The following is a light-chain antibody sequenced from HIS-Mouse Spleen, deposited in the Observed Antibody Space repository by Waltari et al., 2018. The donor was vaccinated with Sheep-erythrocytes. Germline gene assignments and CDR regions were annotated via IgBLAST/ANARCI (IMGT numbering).Light chain of an antibody. Sequence: SYELTQPPSVSVSPGQTASITCSGDKLGDKYACWYQQKPGHSPVLVIYQDSKRPSGTPGRFSGSNAGNTAPLTISGTQAMDEADYYCQAWDSSTVVFGGGTKLTVL. J-gene: IGLJ2*01. V-gene: IGLV3-1*01. CDR3: QAWDSSTVV. CDR1: KLGDKY. CDR2: QDS.